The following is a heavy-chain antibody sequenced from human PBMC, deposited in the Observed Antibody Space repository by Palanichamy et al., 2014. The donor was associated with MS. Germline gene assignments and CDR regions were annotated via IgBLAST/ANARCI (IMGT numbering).Heavy chain of an antibody. CDR2: IWADGSKT. CDR3: ARDHAPTHYYYGLEV. V-gene: IGHV3-33*01. J-gene: IGHJ6*02. Sequence: QVHLVESGGGVVQPGTSLRLSCVASGSELTFSGFGMHWVRQAPGKGLEWVAIIWADGSKTFYADSVQGRFSVSRDNSKNTLFLQMDSLRADDTALYYCARDHAPTHYYYGLEVWGQGTTVTVS. CDR1: GSELTFSGFG.